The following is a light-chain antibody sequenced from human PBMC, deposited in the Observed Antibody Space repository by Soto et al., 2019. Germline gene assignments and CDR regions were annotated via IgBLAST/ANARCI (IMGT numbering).Light chain of an antibody. CDR3: SSFTISRNTVI. CDR1: SSDVGGYNY. V-gene: IGLV2-14*01. Sequence: QSALTQPASVSGSPGQSITISCTGTSSDVGGYNYVSWYQQHPGKAPKLMIYAVTDRPSGVSSRFSGSKSGNTASLTISGLQAEDEADYYCSSFTISRNTVIFGGGTKLTVL. CDR2: AVT. J-gene: IGLJ2*01.